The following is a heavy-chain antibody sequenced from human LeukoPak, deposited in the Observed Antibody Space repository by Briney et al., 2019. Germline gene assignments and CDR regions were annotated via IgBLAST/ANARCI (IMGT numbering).Heavy chain of an antibody. J-gene: IGHJ4*02. CDR3: ARTRLRIGYYDSSGYPFDY. CDR2: INPNSGGT. D-gene: IGHD3-22*01. V-gene: IGHV1-2*02. Sequence: ASEKVSCNASGYTFTSYSPPWVRQAPGHGLEWLGWINPNSGGTNYAQKFQGRVTMTRDTSISTAYMELSRLRSDDTAVYYCARTRLRIGYYDSSGYPFDYWGQGTLVTVSS. CDR1: GYTFTSYS.